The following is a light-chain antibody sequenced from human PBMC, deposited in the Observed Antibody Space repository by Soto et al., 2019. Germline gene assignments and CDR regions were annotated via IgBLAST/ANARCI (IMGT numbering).Light chain of an antibody. CDR3: QQYNNWHSWT. CDR2: GAS. V-gene: IGKV3-15*01. J-gene: IGKJ1*01. Sequence: EILMTQSPATLSVSPGERATLSCRASQSVSSNLAWYQQKPGQAPRLLIYGASTRATGIPARFSGSGSGTEFTLTISSLQYEDFAVYYCQQYNNWHSWTFGQGTKVDIK. CDR1: QSVSSN.